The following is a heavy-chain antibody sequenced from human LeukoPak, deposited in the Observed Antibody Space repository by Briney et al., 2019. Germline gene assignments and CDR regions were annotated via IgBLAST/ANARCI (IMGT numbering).Heavy chain of an antibody. J-gene: IGHJ3*02. CDR1: GFTFSSYG. CDR2: IWYDGSNK. CDR3: ARRLAAFDI. Sequence: PGRSLRLSCAASGFTFSSYGMHWVRQAPGKGLEWVAVIWYDGSNKYYADSVKGRFTISRDNSKNTLYLQMNSLRAEDTAVYYCARRLAAFDIWGQGTMVTVSS. D-gene: IGHD2-21*01. V-gene: IGHV3-33*01.